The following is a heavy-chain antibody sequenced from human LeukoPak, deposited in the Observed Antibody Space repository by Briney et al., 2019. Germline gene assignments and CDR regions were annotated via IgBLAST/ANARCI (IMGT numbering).Heavy chain of an antibody. V-gene: IGHV3-23*01. J-gene: IGHJ4*02. CDR3: ATTVVVAATLDY. CDR1: GFPFSSYA. D-gene: IGHD2-15*01. Sequence: GGSLRLSCAASGFPFSSYAMSWVRQPPGKGLEWVSTIGGSGGDTFYADSVRGRFTVSRDNSKYTLYLQMSSLRAEDTAVYYCATTVVVAATLDYWGQGTLVTVSS. CDR2: IGGSGGDT.